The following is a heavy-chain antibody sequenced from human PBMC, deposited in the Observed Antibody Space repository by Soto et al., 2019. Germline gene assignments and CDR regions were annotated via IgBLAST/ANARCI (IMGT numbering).Heavy chain of an antibody. CDR1: GFTFSSYG. CDR2: IWYDGSNK. V-gene: IGHV3-33*01. CDR3: ASLMGFGDYYYYGMDV. Sequence: GGSLRLSCAASGFTFSSYGMHWVRQAPGKGLEWVAVIWYDGSNKYYADSVKGRFTISRDNSKNTLYLQMNSLRAEDTAVYYCASLMGFGDYYYYGMDVWGQGTTVTVSS. J-gene: IGHJ6*02. D-gene: IGHD3-10*01.